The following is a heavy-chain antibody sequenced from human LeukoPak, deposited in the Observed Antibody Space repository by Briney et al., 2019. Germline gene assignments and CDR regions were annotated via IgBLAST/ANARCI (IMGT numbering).Heavy chain of an antibody. V-gene: IGHV3-23*01. CDR3: AKGPHYYDSSGYLLNDY. CDR1: GFTFSSYA. CDR2: ISGSGGST. D-gene: IGHD3-22*01. J-gene: IGHJ4*01. Sequence: GGSLRLSCAASGFTFSSYAMSWVRQAPGKGLEWVSAISGSGGSTYYADSVKGRFTIPRDNSKNTLYLQMNSLRAEDTAVYYCAKGPHYYDSSGYLLNDYWGQGTLVTVSS.